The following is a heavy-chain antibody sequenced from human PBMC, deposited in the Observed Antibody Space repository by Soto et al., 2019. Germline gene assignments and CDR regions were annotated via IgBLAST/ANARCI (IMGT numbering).Heavy chain of an antibody. V-gene: IGHV1-69*02. CDR3: ASFGAGDRGAFDC. CDR2: IIPILGIA. D-gene: IGHD1-26*01. J-gene: IGHJ4*02. Sequence: QVQLVQSGAEVKKPGSSVKVSCKASGGTFSSYTISWVRQAPGQGLEWMGRIIPILGIANYAQKFQGRVTTTXDXLTSTAYMELSSLRSEDTAVYYCASFGAGDRGAFDCWGQGTLVTVSS. CDR1: GGTFSSYT.